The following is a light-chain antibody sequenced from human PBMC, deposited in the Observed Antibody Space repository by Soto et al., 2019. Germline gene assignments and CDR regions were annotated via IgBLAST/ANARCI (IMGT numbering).Light chain of an antibody. Sequence: EIVLTQAPGTLSLSPGERATLSCRASQSVSSSYLAWYQQKPGQAPRLLIYDASSRATGIPDRFSGSGSGTYFTLTISRLEPEDFAVYYCQQYGSSPPITFGQGTRLEMK. CDR1: QSVSSSY. J-gene: IGKJ5*01. CDR2: DAS. V-gene: IGKV3-20*01. CDR3: QQYGSSPPIT.